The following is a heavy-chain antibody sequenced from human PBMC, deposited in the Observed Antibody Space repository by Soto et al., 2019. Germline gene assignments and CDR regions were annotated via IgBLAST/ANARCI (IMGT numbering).Heavy chain of an antibody. Sequence: GGSLRLSCAASGFTFSSYAMSWVRQAPGKGLEWVSDISGSGGSTYYADSVKGRFTISRDNSKNTLYLQMNSLRAEDTAVYYCTTYCSSTSCYDLSEIQFDYWGQGTLVTVSS. D-gene: IGHD2-2*01. CDR1: GFTFSSYA. J-gene: IGHJ4*02. CDR3: TTYCSSTSCYDLSEIQFDY. CDR2: ISGSGGST. V-gene: IGHV3-23*01.